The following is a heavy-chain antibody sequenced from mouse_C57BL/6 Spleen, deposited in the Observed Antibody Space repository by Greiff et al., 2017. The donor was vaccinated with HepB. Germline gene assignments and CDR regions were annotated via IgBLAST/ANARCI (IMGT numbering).Heavy chain of an antibody. CDR1: GFTFSDYY. V-gene: IGHV5-16*01. Sequence: EVKLMESEGGLVQPGSSMKLSCTASGFTFSDYYMAWVRQVPEKGLEWVANINYDGSSTYYLDSLKSRFIISRDNAKNILYLQMSSLKSEDTATYYCARVRPGGYAMDYWGQGTSVTVSS. CDR2: INYDGSST. J-gene: IGHJ4*01. CDR3: ARVRPGGYAMDY.